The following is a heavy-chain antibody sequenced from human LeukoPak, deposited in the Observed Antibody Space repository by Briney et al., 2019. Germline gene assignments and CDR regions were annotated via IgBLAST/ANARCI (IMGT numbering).Heavy chain of an antibody. J-gene: IGHJ6*03. CDR3: ARVHGTGFYYYYYMDV. CDR1: GFTFSSYS. Sequence: GGSLRLSCAASGFTFSSYSMNWVRQAPGKGLEWVSSISSSSSYIYYADSVKGRFTISRDNAKNSLYLQMNSLRAEDTAVYYCARVHGTGFYYYYYMDVWGKGTTVTVSS. D-gene: IGHD1-1*01. V-gene: IGHV3-21*01. CDR2: ISSSSSYI.